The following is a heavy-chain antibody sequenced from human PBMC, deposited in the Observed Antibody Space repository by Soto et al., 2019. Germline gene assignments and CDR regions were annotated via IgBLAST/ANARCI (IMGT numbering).Heavy chain of an antibody. D-gene: IGHD3-9*01. Sequence: EVQLVESGGGLVQSGGSLRLSCEASGFSFITYWMNWVRQAPGKGLEWLASIKEDVSEKQYVDSVKGRFTISRDNAKNSLYLQMNSLNEEDTAVYYCVRAISGSFALWGQGTLVIVSS. CDR1: GFSFITYW. CDR3: VRAISGSFAL. CDR2: IKEDVSEK. V-gene: IGHV3-7*04. J-gene: IGHJ4*02.